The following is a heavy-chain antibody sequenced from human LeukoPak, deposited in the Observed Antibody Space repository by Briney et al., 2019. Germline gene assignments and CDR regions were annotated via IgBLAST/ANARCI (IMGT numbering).Heavy chain of an antibody. CDR3: ARLYWNLHYFDY. V-gene: IGHV5-51*01. Sequence: GESLKISCKGSGYSFTGYWIGWVRQMPGQGLEWMAIIYPGDSDVKYSPSFQGQVTISADKSINTAYLQWSSLRASDTAVYYCARLYWNLHYFDYWGQGALVTVSS. CDR2: IYPGDSDV. J-gene: IGHJ4*02. CDR1: GYSFTGYW. D-gene: IGHD1-1*01.